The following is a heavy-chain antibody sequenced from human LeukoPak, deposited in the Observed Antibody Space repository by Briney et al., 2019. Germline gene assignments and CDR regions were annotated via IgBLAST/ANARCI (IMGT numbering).Heavy chain of an antibody. D-gene: IGHD6-19*01. CDR1: GFIFSDYY. CDR2: ISSSGSTI. J-gene: IGHJ3*02. Sequence: PGGSLRLSCAASGFIFSDYYMGWIRQAPGKGLEWVSYISSSGSTIYYADSVKGRFTISRDNAKNSLYLQMNSLRAEDTAVYYCARALEQWLWAHDAFDIWGQGTMVTVSS. CDR3: ARALEQWLWAHDAFDI. V-gene: IGHV3-11*04.